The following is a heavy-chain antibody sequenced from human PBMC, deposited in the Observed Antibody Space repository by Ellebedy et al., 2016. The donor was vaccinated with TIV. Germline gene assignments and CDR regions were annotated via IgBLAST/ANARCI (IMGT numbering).Heavy chain of an antibody. CDR3: ARLPFYYGSRDNWFDP. CDR1: GYSFTSYW. CDR2: IYPGDSDT. Sequence: GESLKISCKGSGYSFTSYWIGWVRQMPGKGLEWMGIIYPGDSDTRYSPSFQGQVTISADKSISTAYLQWSSLKASDTAMYYCARLPFYYGSRDNWFDPWGQGTLVTVSS. V-gene: IGHV5-51*01. J-gene: IGHJ5*02. D-gene: IGHD3-10*01.